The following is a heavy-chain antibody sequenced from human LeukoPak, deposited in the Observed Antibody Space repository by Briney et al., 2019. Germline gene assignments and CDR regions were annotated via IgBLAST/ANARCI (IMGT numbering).Heavy chain of an antibody. CDR2: IYYSGST. Sequence: SETLSLTCTVSGGSISSGGYSWSWIRQHPGKGLEWIGYIYYSGSTYYNPSLKSRVTISVDTSKNQFSLKLSSVTAADTAVYYCAREVDYYDSSGPKDWGQGTLVTVSS. CDR1: GGSISSGGYS. V-gene: IGHV4-31*03. D-gene: IGHD3-22*01. CDR3: AREVDYYDSSGPKD. J-gene: IGHJ4*02.